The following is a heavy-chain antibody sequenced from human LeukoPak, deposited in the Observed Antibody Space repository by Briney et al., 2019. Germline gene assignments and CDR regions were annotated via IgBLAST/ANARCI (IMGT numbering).Heavy chain of an antibody. D-gene: IGHD1-1*01. CDR1: GFTVSSNY. Sequence: GGSLRLSCAASGFTVSSNYMSWVRQAPGKGLEWVSVIYSGGSTYYADSVKGRFTISRDNSKNTLYLQMNSLRAEDTAVYYCATDAGLERPSNAFDIWGQGTMVTVSS. CDR2: IYSGGST. J-gene: IGHJ3*02. V-gene: IGHV3-66*02. CDR3: ATDAGLERPSNAFDI.